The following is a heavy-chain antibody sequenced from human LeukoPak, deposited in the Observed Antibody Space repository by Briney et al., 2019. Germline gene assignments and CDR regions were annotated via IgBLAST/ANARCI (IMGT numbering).Heavy chain of an antibody. D-gene: IGHD2-15*01. CDR2: IIPIFGTA. Sequence: ASVKVSCKASGGTFSSYAISWVRQAPGRGLEWMGGIIPIFGTANYAQKFQGRVTITADKSTSTAYMELSSLRSEDTAVYYCARAGIGNKGLFAYWGQGTLVTVSS. CDR3: ARAGIGNKGLFAY. J-gene: IGHJ4*02. CDR1: GGTFSSYA. V-gene: IGHV1-69*06.